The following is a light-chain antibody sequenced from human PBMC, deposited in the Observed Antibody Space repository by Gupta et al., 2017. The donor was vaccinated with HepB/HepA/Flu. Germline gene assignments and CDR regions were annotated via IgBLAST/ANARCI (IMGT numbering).Light chain of an antibody. Sequence: EIVLTQSPGTLSLSQGERATLSCRASQSVSSIYLAWYHQKPGQAPRLLIYGTSSRATDIPDRFSGSGSGTDFTLTISRLEPEDFAVYYCQQHVTLPWTFGQGTKVEFK. CDR1: QSVSSIY. V-gene: IGKV3-20*01. CDR3: QQHVTLPWT. J-gene: IGKJ1*01. CDR2: GTS.